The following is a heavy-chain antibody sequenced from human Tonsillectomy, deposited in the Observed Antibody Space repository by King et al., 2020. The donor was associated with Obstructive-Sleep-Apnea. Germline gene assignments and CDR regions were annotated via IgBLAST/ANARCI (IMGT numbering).Heavy chain of an antibody. CDR1: GYSISSGYY. CDR3: ARDYYYDSSGYYVDY. J-gene: IGHJ4*02. CDR2: IYHSGST. D-gene: IGHD3-22*01. Sequence: QLQESGPGLVKPSETLSLTCTVSGYSISSGYYWGWIRQPPGKGLEWIGSIYHSGSTYYNPSLQSRVTISVDTSKNQFSLKLSSVTAADTAVYYCARDYYYDSSGYYVDYWGQGTLVTVSS. V-gene: IGHV4-38-2*02.